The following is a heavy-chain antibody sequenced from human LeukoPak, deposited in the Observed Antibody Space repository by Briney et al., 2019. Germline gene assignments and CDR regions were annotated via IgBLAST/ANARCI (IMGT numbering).Heavy chain of an antibody. CDR2: IYPGDSDT. CDR3: AKTVGASLYYPYYMDV. Sequence: GESLKISCQGSGYTFSSNWIGWVRQMPGQGLEWMGIIYPGDSDTKYSPSFEGQVTISADKSISTAYLQWSSLKASDTAMYYCAKTVGASLYYPYYMDVWGKGTPVTVPS. J-gene: IGHJ6*03. V-gene: IGHV5-51*01. D-gene: IGHD1-26*01. CDR1: GYTFSSNW.